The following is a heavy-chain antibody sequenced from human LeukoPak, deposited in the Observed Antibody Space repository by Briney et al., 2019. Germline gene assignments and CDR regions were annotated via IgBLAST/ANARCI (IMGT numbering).Heavy chain of an antibody. CDR2: IIPIFGTA. J-gene: IGHJ6*03. D-gene: IGHD5-24*01. CDR1: GGTFSSYA. Sequence: SVKVSCKASGGTFSSYAISWVRQAPGQGLEWMGRIIPIFGTANYAQKFQGRVTITADQSTSTAYMELSSLRSEDTAVYYCARDKGRDGYNSGYYYYYYMDVWGKGTTVTVSS. CDR3: ARDKGRDGYNSGYYYYYYMDV. V-gene: IGHV1-69*13.